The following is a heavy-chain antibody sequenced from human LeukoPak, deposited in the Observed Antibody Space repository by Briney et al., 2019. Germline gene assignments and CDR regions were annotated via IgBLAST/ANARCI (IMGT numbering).Heavy chain of an antibody. D-gene: IGHD2-21*02. CDR3: ARGDPGAY. J-gene: IGHJ4*02. Sequence: QSGGSLRLSCAASRFTFSSYLMHWVRQAPGKGLEWLSYISGSSSTIFYADSVKGRFTISRDNAKNSLYLQMNSLRAEDTAVYYCARGDPGAYWGQGTLVTVSS. CDR1: RFTFSSYL. V-gene: IGHV3-48*04. CDR2: ISGSSSTI.